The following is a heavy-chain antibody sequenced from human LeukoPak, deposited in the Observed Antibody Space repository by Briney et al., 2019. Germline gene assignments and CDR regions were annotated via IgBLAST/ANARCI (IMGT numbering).Heavy chain of an antibody. V-gene: IGHV4-34*01. J-gene: IGHJ4*02. CDR3: ARGAYRITISWAFFDY. Sequence: KPSETLSLTCAVYGGSFSGYYWSWIRQPPGKGLEWIGEINHSGSTNYNPSLKSRVTISVDTSKNQFSLKLSSVTAADTAVYYCARGAYRITISWAFFDYWGQGTLVTVSS. D-gene: IGHD3-3*01. CDR2: INHSGST. CDR1: GGSFSGYY.